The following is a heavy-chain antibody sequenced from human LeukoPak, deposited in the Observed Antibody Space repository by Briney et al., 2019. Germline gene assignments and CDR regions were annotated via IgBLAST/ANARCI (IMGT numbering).Heavy chain of an antibody. CDR2: IRRGTNNYTT. D-gene: IGHD2/OR15-2a*01. CDR3: TRDGGDSTKTAFDM. CDR1: GFTFSDYI. Sequence: GGSLRPSCAASGFTFSDYILGWVRQAPGKGLEWVGRIRRGTNNYTTQYAASVKGRFIISRDDSKNSLYLHMNSLKTEDTAVYHCTRDGGDSTKTAFDMWGQGTMVTVSS. V-gene: IGHV3-72*01. J-gene: IGHJ3*02.